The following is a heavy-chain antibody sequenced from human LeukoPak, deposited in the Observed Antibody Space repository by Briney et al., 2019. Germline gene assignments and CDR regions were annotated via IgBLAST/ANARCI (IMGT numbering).Heavy chain of an antibody. J-gene: IGHJ4*02. CDR2: ISTGSTNI. Sequence: QPGGSLRLSCATSGFTFSSYSMSWVRQAPGKGLEWVSYISTGSTNIKQADSVKGRFTISRDNAKNSLYLQMNSLRAEDTAVYYCARDLDWAFDYWGQGILVTVSS. V-gene: IGHV3-48*01. CDR1: GFTFSSYS. CDR3: ARDLDWAFDY. D-gene: IGHD3/OR15-3a*01.